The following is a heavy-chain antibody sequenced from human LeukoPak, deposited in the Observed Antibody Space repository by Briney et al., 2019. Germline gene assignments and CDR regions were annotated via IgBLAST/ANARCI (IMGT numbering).Heavy chain of an antibody. Sequence: PSETLSLTCSVSGDSISIYYWSWIRQPPGKGLEWIGYIYYLGSTNYKPSLKSRVTISVDTSKNEVSLKLYSVTAADTAMYYCARGLAMGARGRDAFDIWGQGTMVTVSS. V-gene: IGHV4-59*01. D-gene: IGHD4/OR15-4a*01. J-gene: IGHJ3*02. CDR3: ARGLAMGARGRDAFDI. CDR1: GDSISIYY. CDR2: IYYLGST.